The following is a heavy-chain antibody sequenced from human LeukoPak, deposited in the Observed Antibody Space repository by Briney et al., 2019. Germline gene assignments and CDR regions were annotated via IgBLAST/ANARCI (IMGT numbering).Heavy chain of an antibody. V-gene: IGHV4-39*07. Sequence: SETLSLTCTVSGGSISSSSYYWGWIRQPPGKGLEWIGSIYYSGSTYYNPSLKSRVTISVDTSKNQFSLKLSSVTAADTAVYYCARVRFLEWLPNAPFDYWGQGTLVTVSS. CDR1: GGSISSSSYY. CDR2: IYYSGST. CDR3: ARVRFLEWLPNAPFDY. D-gene: IGHD3-3*01. J-gene: IGHJ4*02.